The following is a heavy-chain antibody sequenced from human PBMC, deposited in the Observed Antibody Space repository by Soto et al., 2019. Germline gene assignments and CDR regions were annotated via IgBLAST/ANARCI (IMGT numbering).Heavy chain of an antibody. Sequence: SETLSLTCTVSGGSIDSGGFYWSWIRQPPGQGLEWIGCVYSSGTTNYNPFLKSRVTLSLDKSKNQFSLKMNSVTAADTAVYYCARDVMALPKYFDPWGQGTLVTVSS. CDR1: GGSIDSGGFY. V-gene: IGHV4-61*08. CDR2: VYSSGTT. CDR3: ARDVMALPKYFDP. J-gene: IGHJ5*02. D-gene: IGHD2-2*01.